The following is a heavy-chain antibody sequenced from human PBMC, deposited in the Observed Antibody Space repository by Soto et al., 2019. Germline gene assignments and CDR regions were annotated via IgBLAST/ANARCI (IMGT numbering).Heavy chain of an antibody. D-gene: IGHD1-26*01. V-gene: IGHV4-39*01. CDR2: IYYSGST. Sequence: QLQLQESGPGLVKPSETLSLTCTVSGGSISSSSYYWGWIRQPPGKGLEWIGSIYYSGSTYYNPSLKSXXTXSXATSKNQFPLRLSSVTAADTAVYYCARQPRGGADDYWGQGTLVTVSS. CDR1: GGSISSSSYY. J-gene: IGHJ4*02. CDR3: ARQPRGGADDY.